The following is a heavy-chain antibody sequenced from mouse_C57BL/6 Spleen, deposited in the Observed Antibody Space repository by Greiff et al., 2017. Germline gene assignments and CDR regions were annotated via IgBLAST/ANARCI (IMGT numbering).Heavy chain of an antibody. CDR1: GYTFTDHT. V-gene: IGHV1-78*01. Sequence: QVQLQQSDAELVKPGASVKISCKVSGYTFTDHTIHWMKQRPEQGLEWIGYIYPRDGSTKYNEKFKGKATLTADKSSSTAYMQLNSLTSEDSAVYFCARGANYYGNYEGFAYWGQGTLVTVSA. CDR2: IYPRDGST. D-gene: IGHD2-1*01. CDR3: ARGANYYGNYEGFAY. J-gene: IGHJ3*01.